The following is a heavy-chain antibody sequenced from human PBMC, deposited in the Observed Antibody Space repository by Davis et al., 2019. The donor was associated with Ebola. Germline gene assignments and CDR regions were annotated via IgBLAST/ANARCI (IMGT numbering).Heavy chain of an antibody. D-gene: IGHD3-10*01. CDR2: IYYTGSA. Sequence: PSETLSLTCTVSGVSISRHYWSWIRQPPGKRLEWIGSIYYTGSAYYNSSLASRATISVDTSKNQFSLKLTSVTAADTAMYYCSERGSSVWGQGTLVTVSP. CDR3: SERGSSV. CDR1: GVSISRHY. J-gene: IGHJ4*02. V-gene: IGHV4-59*03.